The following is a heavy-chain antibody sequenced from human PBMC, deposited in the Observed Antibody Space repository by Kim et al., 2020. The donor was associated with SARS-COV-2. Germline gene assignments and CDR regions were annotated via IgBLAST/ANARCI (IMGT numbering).Heavy chain of an antibody. V-gene: IGHV3-21*01. J-gene: IGHJ6*04. CDR1: GFTFSTYS. Sequence: GGSLRLSCAASGFTFSTYSMNWVRQAPGKGLEWVSSISSTSAYIYYADSVKGRFTISRDNAKDSLYLQMNSLRAEDTAVYYCARNLVPTTKTYGVDVWGKGTTVTVSS. D-gene: IGHD2-2*01. CDR3: ARNLVPTTKTYGVDV. CDR2: ISSTSAYI.